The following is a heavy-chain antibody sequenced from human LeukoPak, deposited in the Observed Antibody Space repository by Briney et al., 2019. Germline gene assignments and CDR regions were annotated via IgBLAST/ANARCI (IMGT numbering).Heavy chain of an antibody. J-gene: IGHJ4*02. V-gene: IGHV3-21*04. CDR1: GFTFSSYS. D-gene: IGHD6-19*01. CDR2: ISSSSSYI. CDR3: AKDRIAVAGTLDY. Sequence: GSLRLSCAASGFTFSSYSMNWVRQAPGKGLEWVSSISSSSSYIYYADSVKGRFTISRDNAKNSLYLQMNSLRAEDTAVYYCAKDRIAVAGTLDYWGQGTLVTVSS.